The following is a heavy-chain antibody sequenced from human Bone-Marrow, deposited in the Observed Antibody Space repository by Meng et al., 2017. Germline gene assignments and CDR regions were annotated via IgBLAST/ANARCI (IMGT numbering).Heavy chain of an antibody. D-gene: IGHD3-10*01. V-gene: IGHV4-34*01. Sequence: SETLSLTCAVYGGSSSGYYWSWIRQPPGKGLEWIGEINHSGSTNYNPSLKSRVTISVDTSKNQFSLKLSSVTAADTGVYYCARGRPRVLLWFGESFYFDYWGQGTLVTVSS. CDR2: INHSGST. CDR3: ARGRPRVLLWFGESFYFDY. CDR1: GGSSSGYY. J-gene: IGHJ4*02.